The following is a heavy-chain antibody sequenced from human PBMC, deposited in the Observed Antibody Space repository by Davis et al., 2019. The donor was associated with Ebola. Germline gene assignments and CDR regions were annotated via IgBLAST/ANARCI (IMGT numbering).Heavy chain of an antibody. J-gene: IGHJ4*02. Sequence: GESLKISCAASGFTFSGSAMHWVRQASGKGLEWVGRIRSKANSYATAYAASVKGRFTISRDDSKNTAYLQMNSLRAEDTAVYYCARELNVGSQLRFDYWGQGTLVTVSS. CDR2: IRSKANSYAT. CDR1: GFTFSGSA. V-gene: IGHV3-73*01. CDR3: ARELNVGSQLRFDY. D-gene: IGHD1-1*01.